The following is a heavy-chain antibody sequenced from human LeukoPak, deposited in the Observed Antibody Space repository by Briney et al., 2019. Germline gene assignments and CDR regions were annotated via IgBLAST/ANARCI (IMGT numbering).Heavy chain of an antibody. CDR2: ISASGDST. J-gene: IGHJ5*02. CDR1: GFTFSTYA. Sequence: GGSLRLSCAASGFTFSTYAMTWVRQAPGKGLEWVSAISASGDSTHYADSVKGRFTISRDNSKNTLYLQMKSLRAEGTALYYCAKGSGTTYRYNWFDPWGQGALVTVSS. D-gene: IGHD1-26*01. V-gene: IGHV3-23*01. CDR3: AKGSGTTYRYNWFDP.